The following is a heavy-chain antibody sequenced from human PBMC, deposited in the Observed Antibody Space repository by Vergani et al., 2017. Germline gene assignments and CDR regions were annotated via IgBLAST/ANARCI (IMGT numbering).Heavy chain of an antibody. V-gene: IGHV4-39*01. CDR1: GASIRSSNYY. J-gene: IGHJ5*02. D-gene: IGHD6-19*01. CDR3: ARHSTVEWLVRLGWIVP. Sequence: QLQLQESGPGLVKPSATLSLTCSVSGASIRSSNYYWGWIRQPPGKGLEWIGSIYYSGSTYYNPSLKSRVTISVDTSNNQFSLKLSSVTAADTAVYFCARHSTVEWLVRLGWIVPWGQGILVTVSS. CDR2: IYYSGST.